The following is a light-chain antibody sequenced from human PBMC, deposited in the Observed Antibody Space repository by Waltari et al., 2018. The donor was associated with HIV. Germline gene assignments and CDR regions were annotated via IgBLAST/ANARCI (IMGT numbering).Light chain of an antibody. CDR1: QTITSN. V-gene: IGKV3-15*01. CDR3: QQYENWPPFT. CDR2: GAS. J-gene: IGKJ4*01. Sequence: EIVMTQSPATLAVSPREEAPPSCRASQTITSNLAWYQHKPGQAPRLLIFGASTRATGIPARFSGSGSGTDFTLTISSLQSEDFAIYYCQQYENWPPFTFGGGTRVEIK.